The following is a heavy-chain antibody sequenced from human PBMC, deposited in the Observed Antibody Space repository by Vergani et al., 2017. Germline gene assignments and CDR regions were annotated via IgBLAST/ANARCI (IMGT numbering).Heavy chain of an antibody. CDR2: IYTSGST. D-gene: IGHD1-26*01. V-gene: IGHV4-61*02. Sequence: QVQLQESGPGLVKPSQTLSLPCTVSGGSISSGSYYWSWIRQPAGKGLEWIGRIYTSGSTNYNPSLKSRVTISVDPSKNQFSLKLSSVTAADTAVYYCARDGGSGSYYFDYWGQGTLVTVSS. CDR1: GGSISSGSYY. CDR3: ARDGGSGSYYFDY. J-gene: IGHJ4*02.